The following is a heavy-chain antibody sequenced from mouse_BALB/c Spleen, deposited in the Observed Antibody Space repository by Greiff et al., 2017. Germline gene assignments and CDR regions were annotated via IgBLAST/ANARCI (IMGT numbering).Heavy chain of an antibody. J-gene: IGHJ2*01. D-gene: IGHD2-4*01. CDR3: AMITTDYFDY. CDR2: ISYDGSN. Sequence: VQLKESGPGLVKPSQSLSLTCSVTGYSITSGYYWNWIRQFPGNKLEWMGYISYDGSNNYNPSLKNRISITRDTSKNQFFLKLNSVTTEDTATYYCAMITTDYFDYWGQGTTLTVSS. CDR1: GYSITSGYY. V-gene: IGHV3-6*02.